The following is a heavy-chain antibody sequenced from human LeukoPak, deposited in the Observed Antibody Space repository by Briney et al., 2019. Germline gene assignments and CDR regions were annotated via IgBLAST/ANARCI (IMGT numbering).Heavy chain of an antibody. V-gene: IGHV3-15*01. CDR3: TTGQIGY. J-gene: IGHJ4*02. CDR1: APSLGNAW. CDR2: IKSKTAGGTT. Sequence: PGRSLTLSCAAYAPSLGNAWASWVRHPPGEGRGWVGCIKSKTAGGTTDYAATVKGRFTISRDDSKNTLYLQMNSLKTEDTGVYYCTTGQIGYWGQGTLVTVSS.